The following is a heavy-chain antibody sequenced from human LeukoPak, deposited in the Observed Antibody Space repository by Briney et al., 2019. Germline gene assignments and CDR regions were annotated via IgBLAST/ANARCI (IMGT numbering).Heavy chain of an antibody. Sequence: GGSLTLSCAASGFTFSSYGMHWVRQAPGKGLEWVAFIRYDGSNKYYADSVKGRFTISRDNSKNTLYLQMNSLRAEDTAVYYCAKDRWQQLVCWGQGTLVTVSS. J-gene: IGHJ4*02. CDR3: AKDRWQQLVC. CDR1: GFTFSSYG. CDR2: IRYDGSNK. D-gene: IGHD6-13*01. V-gene: IGHV3-30*02.